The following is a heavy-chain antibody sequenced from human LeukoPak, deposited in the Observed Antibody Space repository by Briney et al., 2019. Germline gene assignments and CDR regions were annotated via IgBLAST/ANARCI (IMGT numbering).Heavy chain of an antibody. CDR3: AADLSNPRMGASYLDS. V-gene: IGHV1-58*01. D-gene: IGHD3-16*01. CDR2: IIVGSGAT. J-gene: IGHJ4*02. Sequence: SVKVPCKTSGFTSTNFAVQWVRQARGQRLEWIGWIIVGSGATKCAQDFQERVTITRDLSTSTLYMELRSLTSEDTAVYYCAADLSNPRMGASYLDSWGQGTLVTVSS. CDR1: GFTSTNFA.